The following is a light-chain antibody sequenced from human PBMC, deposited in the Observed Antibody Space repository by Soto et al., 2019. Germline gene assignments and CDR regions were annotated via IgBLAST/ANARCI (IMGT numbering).Light chain of an antibody. J-gene: IGLJ1*01. CDR2: KGT. CDR1: DSDVGAYDS. CDR3: CSSAPESTYV. V-gene: IGLV2-23*01. Sequence: QSALAQPASVSGSPGQSITISCTGTDSDVGAYDSVSWYQQHPHKAPQLIIYKGTRRPSGVSNRISGSTSGNAASLTISGLQADDEADYFCCSSAPESTYVFGTGTKVTVL.